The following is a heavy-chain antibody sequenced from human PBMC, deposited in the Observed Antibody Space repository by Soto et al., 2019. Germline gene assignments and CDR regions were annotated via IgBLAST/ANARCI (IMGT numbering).Heavy chain of an antibody. Sequence: QLQLQESGSGLVKPSQTLSLTCAVSGGSISSGGYSWSWIRQPPGKGLEWIGYIYHSWSTYYSPALKSRVTISVDRSKNQFSLKLSSVTAADTAVYYCASALGYFDYWGQGTLVTVSS. CDR2: IYHSWST. CDR3: ASALGYFDY. J-gene: IGHJ4*02. V-gene: IGHV4-30-2*01. CDR1: GGSISSGGYS.